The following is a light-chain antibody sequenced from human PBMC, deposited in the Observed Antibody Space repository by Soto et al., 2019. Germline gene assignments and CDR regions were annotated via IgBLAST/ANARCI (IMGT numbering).Light chain of an antibody. CDR2: GAS. CDR3: QQYGSSPPEYT. J-gene: IGKJ2*01. Sequence: EIVLTQSPGTLSLSPGERATLSCRASQSVSSSYLAWYQQKPGQAPRLLIYGASSRATGIPDRFSGSGSGTDFTLNIGRLEPEDFAVYYCQQYGSSPPEYTFGQGTKLEIK. CDR1: QSVSSSY. V-gene: IGKV3-20*01.